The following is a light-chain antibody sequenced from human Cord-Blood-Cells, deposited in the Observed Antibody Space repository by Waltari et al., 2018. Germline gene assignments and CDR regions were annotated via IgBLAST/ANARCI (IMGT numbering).Light chain of an antibody. CDR1: SRDVGGYTS. V-gene: IGLV2-11*01. Sequence: QSALTQPRSVSGSPGQSVTISCTGTSRDVGGYTSASWYQQHPDKAPKNMIYDVSKRPSGFPDRFSGSKSGNTASLTISGLQAEDEAYYYCCSYAGSYTYVFGTGTKVTVL. CDR2: DVS. CDR3: CSYAGSYTYV. J-gene: IGLJ1*01.